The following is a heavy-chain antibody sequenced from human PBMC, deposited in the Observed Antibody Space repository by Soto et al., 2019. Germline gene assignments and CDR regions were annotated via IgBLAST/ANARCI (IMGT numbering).Heavy chain of an antibody. CDR3: ARGGMYISSRRWFDP. Sequence: APVEVSSQASGYTFSRYGIARVRQAPGQGLEWLAWISAYNGNTNYAQKFQGRVTMTTDTSTSTAYMELRSLRSDDTAVYHCARGGMYISSRRWFDPWGQGTLVTVSS. CDR2: ISAYNGNT. J-gene: IGHJ5*02. V-gene: IGHV1-18*04. D-gene: IGHD6-13*01. CDR1: GYTFSRYG.